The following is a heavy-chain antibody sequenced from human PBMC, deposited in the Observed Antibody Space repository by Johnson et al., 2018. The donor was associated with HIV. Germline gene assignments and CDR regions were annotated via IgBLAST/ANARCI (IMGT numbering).Heavy chain of an antibody. CDR3: ANLGDYSGNNGFDI. CDR1: GFTVSNNY. D-gene: IGHD4-23*01. Sequence: VQLVESGGGLIQPGGSLRLSCAASGFTVSNNYMSWVRQAPGKGLEWVSVIYSGGSTYYADSVKGRFTISRDNSKNTMYLQMNGLKTEDTAVYYCANLGDYSGNNGFDIWGRGTMVTVSS. CDR2: IYSGGST. V-gene: IGHV3-66*03. J-gene: IGHJ3*02.